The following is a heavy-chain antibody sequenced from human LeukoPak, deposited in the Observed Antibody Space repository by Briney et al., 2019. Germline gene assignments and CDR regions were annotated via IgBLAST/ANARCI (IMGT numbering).Heavy chain of an antibody. V-gene: IGHV3-30-3*01. Sequence: GRSLRLSCAASGFTFSSYAMHWVRQAPGKGLEWVAVISYDGSNKYYADSVKGRFTISRDNSKNTLYLQMNSLRVEDTAVYYCASGYYYGSGDFYYGMDVWGQGTTVTVSS. CDR3: ASGYYYGSGDFYYGMDV. CDR2: ISYDGSNK. CDR1: GFTFSSYA. J-gene: IGHJ6*02. D-gene: IGHD3-10*01.